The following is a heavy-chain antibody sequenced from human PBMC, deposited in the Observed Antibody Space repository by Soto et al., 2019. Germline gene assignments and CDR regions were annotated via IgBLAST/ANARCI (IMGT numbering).Heavy chain of an antibody. CDR2: IFHSGDT. D-gene: IGHD6-19*01. J-gene: IGHJ3*01. V-gene: IGHV4-4*02. CDR3: AYSTGWYRHDV. CDR1: GDSIGNSRW. Sequence: QVQLQESGPGLVKPSGTLSLTCAVSGDSIGNSRWWTWVRQPPGKGLEWIGDIFHSGDTNYNPSLKRRVFISVDKSQNQFSLKVSSVTAADTAVYYCAYSTGWYRHDVWGQGTLVTVSS.